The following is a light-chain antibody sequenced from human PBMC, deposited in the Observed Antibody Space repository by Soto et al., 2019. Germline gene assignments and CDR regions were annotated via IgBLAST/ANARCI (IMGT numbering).Light chain of an antibody. CDR1: QDSGNF. CDR2: DAS. CDR3: QQYNSYWA. J-gene: IGKJ1*01. V-gene: IGKV1-5*01. Sequence: DIQMTPSPYSVSASGGCGVTITCQSSQDSGNFLTWYQQKPGRALKFLIYDASSLESGVPSRFSGSGSGTEFTITISSLQPDDFATYCRQQYNSYWAFGQGTKVDI.